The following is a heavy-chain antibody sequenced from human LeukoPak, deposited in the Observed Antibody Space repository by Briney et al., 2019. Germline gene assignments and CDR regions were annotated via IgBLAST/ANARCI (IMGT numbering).Heavy chain of an antibody. CDR1: GFTFSSYD. CDR3: AKDQVMSRDYYGWGSYYNGLTLGY. J-gene: IGHJ4*02. D-gene: IGHD3-10*01. Sequence: PGGPLTLSCAASGFTFSSYDKHWVRQAPGKGLEWVADISHDGSNKYYAESEEGRFTISRDNSKNTLYMQMNILRAEVTAVYYCAKDQVMSRDYYGWGSYYNGLTLGYWGQGTLVTVSS. CDR2: ISHDGSNK. V-gene: IGHV3-30*18.